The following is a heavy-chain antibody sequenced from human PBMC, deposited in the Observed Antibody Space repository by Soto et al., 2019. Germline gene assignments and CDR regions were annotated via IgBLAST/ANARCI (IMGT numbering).Heavy chain of an antibody. CDR2: IYHSGST. Sequence: PSETLSLTCTVSGGSVSSGSYYWGWIRQPPGKGLEWIGYIYHSGSTNYNPSLKSRVTISVDTSKNQFSLSLTSVTAADTAVYYCARLSAAWFDPWGQGTLVTSPQ. CDR1: GGSVSSGSYY. D-gene: IGHD6-19*01. CDR3: ARLSAAWFDP. V-gene: IGHV4-61*01. J-gene: IGHJ5*02.